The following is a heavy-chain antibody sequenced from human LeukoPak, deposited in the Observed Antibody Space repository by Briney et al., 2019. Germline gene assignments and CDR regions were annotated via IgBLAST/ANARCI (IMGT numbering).Heavy chain of an antibody. CDR3: ARDRCSNSDCPFDY. J-gene: IGHJ4*02. Sequence: GGPLRLSCVGSGFTFGIHGMNWVRQAPGKGLEWVSFISTSSTYIKYADSLKGRFTVSRENVKSSLYLQMSSLTAEDTAVYYCARDRCSNSDCPFDYWGQGTLVTVSS. V-gene: IGHV3-21*06. CDR2: ISTSSTYI. CDR1: GFTFGIHG. D-gene: IGHD2-21*02.